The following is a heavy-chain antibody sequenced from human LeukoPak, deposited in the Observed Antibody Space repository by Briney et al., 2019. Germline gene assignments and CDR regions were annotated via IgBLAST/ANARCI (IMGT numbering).Heavy chain of an antibody. CDR2: FNPDSGGT. J-gene: IGHJ6*02. V-gene: IGHV1-2*02. D-gene: IGHD1-1*01. CDR3: ARGNVVERSYYYYGVDV. Sequence: GASVKVSCKASGYTFTDYYIHWLRQAPGQPLEWLGWFNPDSGGTSFAQKFQGRLSMTRDASITTAYMDLGRLRLDDTATYFCARGNVVERSYYYYGVDVWGQGTTVTVSS. CDR1: GYTFTDYY.